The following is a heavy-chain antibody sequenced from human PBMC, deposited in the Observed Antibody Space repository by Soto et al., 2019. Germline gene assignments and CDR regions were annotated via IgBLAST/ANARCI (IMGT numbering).Heavy chain of an antibody. V-gene: IGHV6-1*01. CDR3: SRERLDPGRIPGAWGFDF. CDR1: GDTVSSNRAA. CDR2: SYFRFKLYH. D-gene: IGHD1-20*01. J-gene: IGHJ4*02. Sequence: QVQPQQSGPGLVETSQTLSLTCAISGDTVSSNRAAWSWFRQSPSRGLEWLGRSYFRFKLYHDWTPSLNGRLPLSGVTTKNLLSLQLIYMATEDTAVYYCSRERLDPGRIPGAWGFDFWGQGTLVSVSS.